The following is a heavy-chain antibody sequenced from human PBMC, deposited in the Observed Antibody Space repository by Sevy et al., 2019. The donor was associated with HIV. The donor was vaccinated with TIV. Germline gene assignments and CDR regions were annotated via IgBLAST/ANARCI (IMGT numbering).Heavy chain of an antibody. CDR2: LRFDGTIQ. CDR1: GFTFSTYG. D-gene: IGHD2-2*01. Sequence: GGSLRLTCAASGFTFSTYGMHWVRLAPGKGLEWVAFLRFDGTIQYYTDSVKGRLTISRDNSKNTLYLQMNSLRAEDTAVYFCAKVLHIVVVPAAIDYYYGMDVWGQGTTVTVSS. J-gene: IGHJ6*02. V-gene: IGHV3-30*02. CDR3: AKVLHIVVVPAAIDYYYGMDV.